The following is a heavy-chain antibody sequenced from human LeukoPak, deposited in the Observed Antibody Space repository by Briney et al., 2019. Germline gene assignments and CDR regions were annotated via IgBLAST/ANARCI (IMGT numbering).Heavy chain of an antibody. CDR2: INPNTGGT. J-gene: IGHJ4*02. D-gene: IGHD3-3*01. Sequence: ASVKVSCKASGYTFTGYYIHWVRQAPGQGLEWMGFINPNTGGTSYAQKFRARVTMTRDTSISTACMELSGLRSDDTAVYYCARRYDFWSGYPTAFDYWGQGTLVTVSS. V-gene: IGHV1-2*02. CDR1: GYTFTGYY. CDR3: ARRYDFWSGYPTAFDY.